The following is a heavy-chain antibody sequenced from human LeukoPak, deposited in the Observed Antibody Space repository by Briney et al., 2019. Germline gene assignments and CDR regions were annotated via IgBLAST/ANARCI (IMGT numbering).Heavy chain of an antibody. D-gene: IGHD4-23*01. V-gene: IGHV1-69*13. Sequence: SVTVSCKASGGTFSSYAISWVRQAPGQGLEWMGGIIPIFGTANYAQKFQGRVTITADESTSTAYMELSSLRSEDTAVYYCARSGLRWSDWYFDLWGRGTLVTVSS. J-gene: IGHJ2*01. CDR2: IIPIFGTA. CDR3: ARSGLRWSDWYFDL. CDR1: GGTFSSYA.